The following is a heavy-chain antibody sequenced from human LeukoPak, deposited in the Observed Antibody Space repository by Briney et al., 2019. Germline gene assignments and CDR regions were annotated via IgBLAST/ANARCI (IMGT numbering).Heavy chain of an antibody. J-gene: IGHJ4*02. D-gene: IGHD2-2*01. V-gene: IGHV3-23*01. CDR3: ARVKSVPAARDSSLGIDY. CDR2: ISSGAGTT. CDR1: GFTFTSYA. Sequence: GGSLRLSCAASGFTFTSYAMSWVRQAPGKGLEWVSTISSGAGTTYYADSVKGRFTISRDTSKNTLYLQMNSLRAEDTAVYYCARVKSVPAARDSSLGIDYWGQGTLVTVSS.